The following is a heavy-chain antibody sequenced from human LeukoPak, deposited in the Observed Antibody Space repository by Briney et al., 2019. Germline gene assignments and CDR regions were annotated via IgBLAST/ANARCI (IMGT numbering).Heavy chain of an antibody. CDR3: AREGGNGDWYNWFDP. CDR2: IGSSGTTI. J-gene: IGHJ5*02. Sequence: GGSLRLSCAVSAFPFSIYEMNWVRQAPGKGLEWVSNIGSSGTTIYYADSVRGRFTISRDNDKKSLYLQMDSMRAEDTAVYYCAREGGNGDWYNWFDPWGQGTLVTVSS. D-gene: IGHD4-17*01. CDR1: AFPFSIYE. V-gene: IGHV3-48*03.